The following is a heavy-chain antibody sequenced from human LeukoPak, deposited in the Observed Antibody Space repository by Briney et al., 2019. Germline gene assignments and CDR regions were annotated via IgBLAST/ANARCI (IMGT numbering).Heavy chain of an antibody. D-gene: IGHD1-1*01. V-gene: IGHV4-59*08. CDR1: GLTFSGYS. CDR2: ISYSGAT. Sequence: GSLRLSCAASGLTFSGYSLNWVRQAPGKGLEWIGYISYSGATNYNPSLKSRVTISLDTSKNQFSLKLTSVNAADTAVYYCARSTTYRSTWNIDNWGQGTLVTVSS. J-gene: IGHJ4*02. CDR3: ARSTTYRSTWNIDN.